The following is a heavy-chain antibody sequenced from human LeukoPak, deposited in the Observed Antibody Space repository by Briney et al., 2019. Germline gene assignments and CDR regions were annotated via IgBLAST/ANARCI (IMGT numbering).Heavy chain of an antibody. D-gene: IGHD1-14*01. CDR3: ARRPGP. V-gene: IGHV1-69*13. CDR2: IMPLLNTV. CDR1: GGTFSSYT. Sequence: ASVKVSCKASGGTFSSYTVSWVRQAPGHGLEWMGGIMPLLNTVNYAQRFQGRLTITADESTSTVYMELSSLISEDTALYYCARRPGPWGQGTLVTVSS. J-gene: IGHJ5*02.